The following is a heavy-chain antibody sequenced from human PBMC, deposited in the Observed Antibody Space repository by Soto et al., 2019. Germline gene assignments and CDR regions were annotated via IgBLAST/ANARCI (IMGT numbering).Heavy chain of an antibody. Sequence: DVQLVESGGGLIQPGGSLRLSCSAFGLTVSGKKYMAWVRQAPGKGLEWVSVLYDVDGTYYADSVKGRFTTSGDSSKTIVYLQMDSLRPDDTAVYYCASWHLQEHAYDVWGQGTTVTVSS. J-gene: IGHJ3*01. D-gene: IGHD4-4*01. V-gene: IGHV3-53*01. CDR3: ASWHLQEHAYDV. CDR1: GLTVSGKKY. CDR2: LYDVDGT.